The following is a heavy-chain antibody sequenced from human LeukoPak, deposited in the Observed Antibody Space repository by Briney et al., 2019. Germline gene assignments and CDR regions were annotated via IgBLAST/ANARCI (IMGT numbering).Heavy chain of an antibody. CDR1: GFTFSSYG. J-gene: IGHJ4*02. CDR3: ARGEGGYSLDY. CDR2: IWYDGSNK. V-gene: IGHV3-33*01. Sequence: GGSLRLSCAASGFTFSSYGMHWVRQAPGKGLEWVAVIWYDGSNKYYADSVKGRFTISRDNSKNTLYLQMNSLRAEDTAVYYCARGEGGYSLDYWGQGTLVTVSS. D-gene: IGHD5-12*01.